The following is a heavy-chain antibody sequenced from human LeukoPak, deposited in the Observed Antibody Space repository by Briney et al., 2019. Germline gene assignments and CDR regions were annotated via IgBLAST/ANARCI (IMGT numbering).Heavy chain of an antibody. V-gene: IGHV1-8*01. Sequence: ASVKVSCKASGYTFTSYDINWVRQATGQGLEWMGWMNPNSGNTGYAQKFQGRVTMTRNISISTAYMELSSLRSEDTAVYYCARGYCSGGSCYSYYHGMDVWGQGTTVTVSS. CDR1: GYTFTSYD. CDR2: MNPNSGNT. D-gene: IGHD2-15*01. CDR3: ARGYCSGGSCYSYYHGMDV. J-gene: IGHJ6*02.